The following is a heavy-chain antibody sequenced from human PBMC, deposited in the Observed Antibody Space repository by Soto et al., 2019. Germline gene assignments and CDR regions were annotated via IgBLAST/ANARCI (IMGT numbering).Heavy chain of an antibody. V-gene: IGHV3-9*01. CDR3: ARPKTRIAYRDHAMDV. Sequence: LVESGGGLVQPGGSLRLSCVASGFNFDDFAMHWVRQAPGKGLAWVSGIRWNGETAAYGDSVKGRFIISRDNARNSLYLQMNSLRHEDTALYFCARPKTRIAYRDHAMDVWRKGTSVIVSA. CDR1: GFNFDDFA. D-gene: IGHD3-16*01. CDR2: IRWNGETA. J-gene: IGHJ6*04.